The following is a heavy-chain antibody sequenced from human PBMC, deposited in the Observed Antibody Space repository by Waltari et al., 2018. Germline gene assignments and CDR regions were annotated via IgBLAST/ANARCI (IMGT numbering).Heavy chain of an antibody. J-gene: IGHJ4*02. Sequence: QLQLQESGPGLVKPSETLSLTCTVSGGSISSSSYYWGWIRQPPGKGLEWIGSIDYSGSTYYNPSLKSRVTISVDTSKNQFSLKLSSVTAADTAVYYCASVVIATPYYFDYWGQGTLVTVSS. CDR1: GGSISSSSYY. D-gene: IGHD2-21*01. CDR2: IDYSGST. CDR3: ASVVIATPYYFDY. V-gene: IGHV4-39*01.